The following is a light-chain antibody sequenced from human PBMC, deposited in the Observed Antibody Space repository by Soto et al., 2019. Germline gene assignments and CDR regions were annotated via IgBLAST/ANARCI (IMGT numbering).Light chain of an antibody. J-gene: IGLJ1*01. CDR2: SKN. Sequence: QSVLTQPSSASGTPGQRVTISCSGSSANIGGNPVNWFQQLPGTAPKLLVYSKNQRPSGVPDRFSGSKSGTSASLAISGLQSDDEGDYYCASWDDSLDGYVFXTGTKVTVL. V-gene: IGLV1-44*01. CDR1: SANIGGNP. CDR3: ASWDDSLDGYV.